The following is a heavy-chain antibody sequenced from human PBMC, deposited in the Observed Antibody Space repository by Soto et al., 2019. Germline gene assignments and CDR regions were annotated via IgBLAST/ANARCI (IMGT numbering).Heavy chain of an antibody. D-gene: IGHD3-3*01. J-gene: IGHJ4*02. CDR2: ISAYNGNT. V-gene: IGHV1-18*04. CDR1: GYTFTSYG. CDR3: ARDRFRYYDFWSGYYRFHFDY. Sequence: ASVKVSCKASGYTFTSYGISWVRQAPGQGLEWMGWISAYNGNTNYAQKLQGRVTMTTDTSTSTAYMELRSLRSDDTAVYYCARDRFRYYDFWSGYYRFHFDYWGQGTLVTVSS.